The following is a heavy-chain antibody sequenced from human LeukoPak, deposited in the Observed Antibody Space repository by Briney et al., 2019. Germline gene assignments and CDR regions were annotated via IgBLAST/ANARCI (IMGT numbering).Heavy chain of an antibody. CDR1: GGSISSSSYY. CDR2: IYYSGST. J-gene: IGHJ6*03. Sequence: PSETLSLTCTVSGGSISSSSYYWGWIRQPPGTGLEWIGSIYYSGSTYYSPSLKSRVTISVDTSKNQFSLKLSSVTAADTAVYYCARTTYCSGGSCYSVIPNYYYYYMDVWGKGTTVTVSS. V-gene: IGHV4-39*07. CDR3: ARTTYCSGGSCYSVIPNYYYYYMDV. D-gene: IGHD2-15*01.